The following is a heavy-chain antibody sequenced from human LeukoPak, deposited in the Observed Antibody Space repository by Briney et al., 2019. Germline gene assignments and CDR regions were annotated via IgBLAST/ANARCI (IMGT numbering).Heavy chain of an antibody. CDR1: GFTFSSNA. CDR2: ITGNGGRT. V-gene: IGHV3-23*01. J-gene: IGHJ4*02. CDR3: AKDAVAPGSGGDYFDY. Sequence: GGSLRLSCAASGFTFSSNAMSWVRQAPGKGLEWVSVITGNGGRTYYADSVKGRFTISRDNSKSTLSLQMNSLRADDTAVYYCAKDAVAPGSGGDYFDYWGQGTLVTVSS. D-gene: IGHD3-10*01.